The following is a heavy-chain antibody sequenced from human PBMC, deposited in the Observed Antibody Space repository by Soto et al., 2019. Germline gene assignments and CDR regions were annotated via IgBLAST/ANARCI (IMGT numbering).Heavy chain of an antibody. Sequence: PGGSLRLSCAASGFTFNRNWMHWVRHTPGKGLVWVSHVNTDGTNTNYADSVKGRFTISRDDAKSTLFLQMNSLRDEDTAVYCCASEFCNAGKCYTYYFDHWGQGIPVTVSS. V-gene: IGHV3-74*01. CDR3: ASEFCNAGKCYTYYFDH. J-gene: IGHJ4*02. CDR1: GFTFNRNW. D-gene: IGHD2-15*01. CDR2: VNTDGTNT.